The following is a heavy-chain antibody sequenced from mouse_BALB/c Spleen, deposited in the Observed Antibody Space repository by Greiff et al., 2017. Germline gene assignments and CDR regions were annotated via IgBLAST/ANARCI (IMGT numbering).Heavy chain of an antibody. CDR2: ISSGGGST. J-gene: IGHJ4*01. CDR3: ARQGLLWSYAMDY. V-gene: IGHV5-12-1*01. Sequence: EVHLVESGGGLVKPGGSLKLSCAASGFAFSSYDMSWVRQTPEKRLEWVAYISSGGGSTYYPDTVKGRFTISRDNAKNTLYLQMSSLKSEDTAMYYCARQGLLWSYAMDYWGQGTSVTVSS. CDR1: GFAFSSYD. D-gene: IGHD2-10*01.